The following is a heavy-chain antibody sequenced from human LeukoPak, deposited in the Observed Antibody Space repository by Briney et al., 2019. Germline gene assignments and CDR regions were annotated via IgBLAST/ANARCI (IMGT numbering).Heavy chain of an antibody. V-gene: IGHV3-48*03. CDR3: ATSSSWYQGYFDY. J-gene: IGHJ4*02. CDR2: ISSSGSTI. D-gene: IGHD6-13*01. Sequence: QTGGSLRLSCAAYGFTFSSYEMNWVRQAPGKGLEWVPYISSSGSTIYYADSVKGRFTISRDNAKNSLYLQMNSLRAEDTAVYYCATSSSWYQGYFDYWGQGTLVTVSS. CDR1: GFTFSSYE.